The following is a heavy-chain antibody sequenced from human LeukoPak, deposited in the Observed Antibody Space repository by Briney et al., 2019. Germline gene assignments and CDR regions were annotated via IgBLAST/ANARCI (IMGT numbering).Heavy chain of an antibody. V-gene: IGHV1-69*05. D-gene: IGHD3-3*01. CDR2: IIPIFGTA. CDR3: ARERTPAKYYDFWSGYYSNWFDP. Sequence: SSVKVSCKASGGTFSSYAISWVRQAPGQGLEWMGGIIPIFGTANYAQKFQGRVTITTDESTSTAYMELSSLRSEDTAVYYCARERTPAKYYDFWSGYYSNWFDPGGQGTLVTVSS. J-gene: IGHJ5*02. CDR1: GGTFSSYA.